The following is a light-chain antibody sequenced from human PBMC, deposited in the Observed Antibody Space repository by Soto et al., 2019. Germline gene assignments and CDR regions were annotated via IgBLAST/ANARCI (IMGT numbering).Light chain of an antibody. V-gene: IGKV1-5*03. CDR2: KAS. CDR3: QQYNSQWT. Sequence: DIQMTQSPSPLSASVGDRVTITCRASQSISTWLAWYQQKPGKAPKLLIYKASTLESGVPSRFSGGGFETEFTLTISSLQPDDFATYYCQQYNSQWTFGQGTKVDI. J-gene: IGKJ1*01. CDR1: QSISTW.